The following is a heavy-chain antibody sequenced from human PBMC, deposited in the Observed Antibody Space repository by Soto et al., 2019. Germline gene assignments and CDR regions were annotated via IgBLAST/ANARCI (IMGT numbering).Heavy chain of an antibody. CDR2: MDPNRGHS. V-gene: IGHV1-8*01. J-gene: IGHJ4*02. CDR1: GYNISSYD. D-gene: IGHD3-3*01. Sequence: ASVKVSCKASGYNISSYDIIWVRQAAGQGLEWMGWMDPNRGHSDSVRNFRGRVTMTTNISASTAYMELSGLRSDDTGVYYCARASYRNLYFLSHWTQGTLVTVSS. CDR3: ARASYRNLYFLSH.